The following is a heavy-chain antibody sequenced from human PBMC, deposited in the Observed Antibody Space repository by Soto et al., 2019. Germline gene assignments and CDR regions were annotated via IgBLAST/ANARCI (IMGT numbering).Heavy chain of an antibody. Sequence: SETLSLTCTVSGGSISSYYWSWIRQPPGKGLEWIGEINHSGSTNYNPSLKSRVTISVDTSKNQFSLKLSSVTAADSAVYFCARLEGLATISYYFDFWGPGALVTVSS. CDR3: ARLEGLATISYYFDF. CDR1: GGSISSYY. V-gene: IGHV4-34*01. J-gene: IGHJ4*02. CDR2: INHSGST. D-gene: IGHD3-9*01.